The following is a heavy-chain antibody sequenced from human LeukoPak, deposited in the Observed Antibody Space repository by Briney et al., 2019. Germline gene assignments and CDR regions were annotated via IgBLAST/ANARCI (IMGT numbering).Heavy chain of an antibody. D-gene: IGHD1-26*01. Sequence: GGSLRFSCAGSGFKFINYAVSWARQAPGKGLEWVSARGSAGGDYYADFVKGRITITRDHSATTFYLQTNNLEAEDPGRDFCASRAWVGGGQCAFDVWGQGTMVTVSS. CDR2: RGSAGGD. V-gene: IGHV3-23*01. J-gene: IGHJ3*01. CDR3: ASRAWVGGGQCAFDV. CDR1: GFKFINYA.